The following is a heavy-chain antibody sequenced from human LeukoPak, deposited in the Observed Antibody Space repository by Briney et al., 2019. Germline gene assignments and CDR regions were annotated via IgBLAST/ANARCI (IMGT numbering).Heavy chain of an antibody. CDR2: IRYDGSNK. J-gene: IGHJ3*02. V-gene: IGHV3-30*02. CDR3: ARVRVVWDLDDAFDI. D-gene: IGHD1-26*01. CDR1: GFTFSSYG. Sequence: GGSLRLSCAASGFTFSSYGMHWVRQAPGKGLEWVAFIRYDGSNKYYADSVKGRLTISRDSSKNSLYLQMNSLRAEDTALYYCARVRVVWDLDDAFDIWGQGTMVTVSS.